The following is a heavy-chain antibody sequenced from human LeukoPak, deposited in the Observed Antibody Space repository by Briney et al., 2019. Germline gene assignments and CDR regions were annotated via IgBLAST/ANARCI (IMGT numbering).Heavy chain of an antibody. CDR3: ARDPPAVKSGTYG. CDR2: ISSSSSYI. D-gene: IGHD4-11*01. Sequence: GGSLRLSCAASGFTFSSYSMNWVRQAPGKGLEWVSSISSSSSYIYYADSVKGRFTISRDNAKNSLYLQMNSLRAEDTAVYYCARDPPAVKSGTYGWGQGTLVTVSS. J-gene: IGHJ4*02. V-gene: IGHV3-21*01. CDR1: GFTFSSYS.